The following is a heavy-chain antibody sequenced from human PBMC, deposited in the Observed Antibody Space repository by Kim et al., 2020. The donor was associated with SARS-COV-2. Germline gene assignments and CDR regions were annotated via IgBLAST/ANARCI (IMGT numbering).Heavy chain of an antibody. J-gene: IGHJ4*02. D-gene: IGHD3-9*01. V-gene: IGHV7-4-1*02. CDR3: ARVYTGTTRYFDS. CDR2: INTYTGNP. CDR1: GYTFTSHT. Sequence: ASLKVSCKASGYTFTSHTVTWVRQAPGQGLEWMGWINTYTGNPTYAQGFTGRFVLSLDTSVSTTFLQINSLQTDDTAVYYCARVYTGTTRYFDSWGQGSLVIVSS.